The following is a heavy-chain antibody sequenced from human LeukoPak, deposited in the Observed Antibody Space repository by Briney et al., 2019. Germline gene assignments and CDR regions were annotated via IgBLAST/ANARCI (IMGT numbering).Heavy chain of an antibody. CDR1: GGSFSGYY. CDR2: INHSGST. D-gene: IGHD5-18*01. V-gene: IGHV4-34*01. J-gene: IGHJ4*02. CDR3: ARGGGIQLWLRRFDY. Sequence: SETLSLTCAVYGGSFSGYYWSWIRQPPGKGLEWIGEINHSGSTNYNPSLKSRVTISVDTSKNQFSLKLSSVTAADTAVYYCARGGGIQLWLRRFDYWGQGTLVTVSS.